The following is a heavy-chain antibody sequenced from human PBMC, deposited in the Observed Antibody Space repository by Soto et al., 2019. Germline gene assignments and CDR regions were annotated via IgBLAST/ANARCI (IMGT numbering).Heavy chain of an antibody. D-gene: IGHD3-10*01. Sequence: GASVKVSCKASGGTFSSYTISWVRQAPGQGLEWMGRIIPILGIANYAQKFQGRVTITADKSTSTAYMELSSLRSEDTAVYYCARPTITMVRGVDYYYYGMDVWGQGTTVTVSS. CDR2: IIPILGIA. J-gene: IGHJ6*02. V-gene: IGHV1-69*02. CDR3: ARPTITMVRGVDYYYYGMDV. CDR1: GGTFSSYT.